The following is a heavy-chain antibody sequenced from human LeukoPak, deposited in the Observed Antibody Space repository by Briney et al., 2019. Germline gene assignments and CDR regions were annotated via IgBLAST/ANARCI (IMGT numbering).Heavy chain of an antibody. V-gene: IGHV3-15*01. Sequence: GGSLRLSYAASGFTSSSYAMSWVRQAPGKGLEWVGLIKSKTDGGTTDYAAPVKGRFTISRDDSENTLYLQMNSLKAEDTAVYYCTTDQVGPTLFDSWGQGTLVTVSS. CDR3: TTDQVGPTLFDS. J-gene: IGHJ4*02. D-gene: IGHD1-26*01. CDR2: IKSKTDGGTT. CDR1: GFTSSSYA.